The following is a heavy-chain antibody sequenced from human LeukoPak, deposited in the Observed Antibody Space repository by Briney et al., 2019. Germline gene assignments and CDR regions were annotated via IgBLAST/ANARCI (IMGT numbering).Heavy chain of an antibody. D-gene: IGHD2-2*01. V-gene: IGHV1-2*02. J-gene: IGHJ5*02. Sequence: AASVKVSCKASGYTFTGYYMHWVRQAPGQGLEWMGWINPNSGGTNYAQKFQGRVTMTRDTSISTAYMELSRLRSDDTAVYYCARVNREIVVVPAAELPFDPWGQGTLVTVSS. CDR2: INPNSGGT. CDR1: GYTFTGYY. CDR3: ARVNREIVVVPAAELPFDP.